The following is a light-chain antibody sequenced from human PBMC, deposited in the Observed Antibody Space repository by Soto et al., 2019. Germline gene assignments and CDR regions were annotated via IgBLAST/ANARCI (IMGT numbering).Light chain of an antibody. CDR3: QQRSNWPGLT. CDR2: WAS. V-gene: IGKV4-1*01. CDR1: QSIFYSSNNRNY. Sequence: DIVMTQSPDSLTVSLGERATINCTSSQSIFYSSNNRNYLGWYQQRPGQPPKLLIYWASTRESGVPDRFSGSGSGTDFTLTISSLQTEDVALYYCQQRSNWPGLTFGGGTKVEIK. J-gene: IGKJ4*01.